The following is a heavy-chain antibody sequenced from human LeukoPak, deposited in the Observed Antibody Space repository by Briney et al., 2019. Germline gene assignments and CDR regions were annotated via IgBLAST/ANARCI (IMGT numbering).Heavy chain of an antibody. Sequence: SETLSLTCTVSGGSISSSSYYWGWIRQPPGKGLEWIGSIYYSGSTYYNPSLKSRVTISVDTSKNQFSLKLSSVTAADTAVYYCASTHRVLSSWSWFDPWGQGTLVTVSS. V-gene: IGHV4-39*07. CDR3: ASTHRVLSSWSWFDP. CDR2: IYYSGST. J-gene: IGHJ5*02. D-gene: IGHD6-13*01. CDR1: GGSISSSSYY.